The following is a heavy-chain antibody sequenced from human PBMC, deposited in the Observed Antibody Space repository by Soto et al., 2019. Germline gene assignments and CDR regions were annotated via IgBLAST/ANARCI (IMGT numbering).Heavy chain of an antibody. CDR1: GYTFTGYY. D-gene: IGHD2-2*01. CDR2: IIPIFGTA. Sequence: SVKVSCKASGYTFTGYYMHWVRQAPGQGLEWMGGIIPIFGTANYAQKFQGRVTITADESTSTAYMELSSLRSEDTAVYYCASSVVVPAAIFPWFDPWGQGTLVTVSS. V-gene: IGHV1-69*13. CDR3: ASSVVVPAAIFPWFDP. J-gene: IGHJ5*02.